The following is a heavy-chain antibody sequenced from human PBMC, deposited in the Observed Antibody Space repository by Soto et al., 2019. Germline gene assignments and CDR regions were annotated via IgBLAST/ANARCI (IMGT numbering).Heavy chain of an antibody. CDR3: ARGRWIVLVPAAISDY. J-gene: IGHJ4*02. CDR2: INTGNGNT. V-gene: IGHV1-3*04. CDR1: GYTFTSYT. Sequence: GASVKVSCKASGYTFTSYTIHWVRQAPGQRLEWMGWINTGNGNTKYSQRFQGRVTITRDTSASTAYMELSSLRSEDTAVYYCARGRWIVLVPAAISDYWGQGTLVTVSS. D-gene: IGHD2-2*01.